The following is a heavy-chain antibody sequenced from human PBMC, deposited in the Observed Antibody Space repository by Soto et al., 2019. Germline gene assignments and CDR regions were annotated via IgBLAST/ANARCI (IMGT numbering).Heavy chain of an antibody. V-gene: IGHV3-21*01. J-gene: IGHJ4*02. CDR1: GFTFTRYS. Sequence: GGSLRLSCAASGFTFTRYSMNWVRQAPGKGLEWVSSISSTTNYIYYADSMKGRFTVSRDNAKNSVYLGMNSLSAEDTALYYCARESEDLTSNFDYWGQGTLVTVSS. CDR2: ISSTTNYI. CDR3: ARESEDLTSNFDY.